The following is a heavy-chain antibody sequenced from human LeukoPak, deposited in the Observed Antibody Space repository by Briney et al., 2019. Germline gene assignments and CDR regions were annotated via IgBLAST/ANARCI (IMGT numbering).Heavy chain of an antibody. D-gene: IGHD3-22*01. V-gene: IGHV3-23*01. Sequence: GGSLRLSCAASGFTFSSYAMSWVRQAPGKGLEWVSAISGSDGRTFYADSVKGRFTISRDNSKNTLYLQMNSLKTEDTAVYYCTRPEGGDSSGYYTPPPDYWGQGTLVTVSS. J-gene: IGHJ4*02. CDR3: TRPEGGDSSGYYTPPPDY. CDR1: GFTFSSYA. CDR2: ISGSDGRT.